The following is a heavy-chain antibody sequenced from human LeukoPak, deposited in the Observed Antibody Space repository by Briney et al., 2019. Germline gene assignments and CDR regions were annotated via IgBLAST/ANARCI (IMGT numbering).Heavy chain of an antibody. CDR2: IWYDGSNE. CDR1: GFTFSNSG. D-gene: IGHD5-18*01. CDR3: ARGVGCSFGTGDY. Sequence: GGSLRLSCAASGFTFSNSGIHWVRQAPGKGLEWVALIWYDGSNEYYADSVKGRFTISRDNSKNTLYLQMTSLRAEDTAIYYCARGVGCSFGTGDYWGQGTLVTVSS. V-gene: IGHV3-33*01. J-gene: IGHJ4*02.